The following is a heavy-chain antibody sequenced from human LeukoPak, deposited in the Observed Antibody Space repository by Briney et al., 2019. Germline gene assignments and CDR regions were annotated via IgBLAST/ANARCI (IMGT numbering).Heavy chain of an antibody. Sequence: GGSLRLSCAASGFTFTNYAMSWVRQAPGKGLEWVSAISDRGDRTYYTDSVKGRFTISRDNSKTTLYLQMNSLRAEDTAVYYCAKDGSRSYYTPSNFDYWGQGTLVTISS. D-gene: IGHD3-10*01. J-gene: IGHJ4*02. V-gene: IGHV3-23*01. CDR3: AKDGSRSYYTPSNFDY. CDR1: GFTFTNYA. CDR2: ISDRGDRT.